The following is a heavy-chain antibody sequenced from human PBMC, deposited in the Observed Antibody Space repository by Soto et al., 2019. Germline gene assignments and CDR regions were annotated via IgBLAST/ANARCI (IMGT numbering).Heavy chain of an antibody. J-gene: IGHJ6*02. CDR1: GVTFSSFG. CDR2: ISCDGSDE. V-gene: IGHV3-30*03. CDR3: ARRAMIAVVAGVIDG. Sequence: GGSLRFSCTTPGVTFSSFGMHWVRQAPGKGLQWVATISCDGSDEYYADSVRGRFTISRDNSKNTLYLLMNSLRAEDAAVYYCARRAMIAVVAGVIDGWGQGTTVTVSS. D-gene: IGHD3-22*01.